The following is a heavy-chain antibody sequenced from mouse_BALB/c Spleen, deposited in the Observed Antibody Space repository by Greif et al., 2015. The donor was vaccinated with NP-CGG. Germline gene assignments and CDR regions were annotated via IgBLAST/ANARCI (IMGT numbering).Heavy chain of an antibody. Sequence: VKLQESGAELVRPGSSVKISCKASGYAFSSYWMNWVKQRPGQGLEWIGQIYPGDGDTNYNGKFKGKATLTADKSSSTAYMQLSSLTSEDSAVYFCALYGAMDYWGQGTPVTVSS. CDR2: IYPGDGDT. D-gene: IGHD1-1*01. CDR1: GYAFSSYW. J-gene: IGHJ4*01. V-gene: IGHV1-80*01. CDR3: ALYGAMDY.